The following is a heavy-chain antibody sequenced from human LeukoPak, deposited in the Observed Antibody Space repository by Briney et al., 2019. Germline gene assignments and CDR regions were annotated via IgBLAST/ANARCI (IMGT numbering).Heavy chain of an antibody. CDR2: IRYDGSNK. Sequence: PGGSLRLSCAASGFTFSSYGMHWVRQAPGKGLEWVAFIRYDGSNKYYADSVKGRFTICRDHCKNTLYLQMNSLRAEDTGVYYCAGTYYDILTGPQNWLDPWGQGTLVTVSS. J-gene: IGHJ5*02. CDR3: AGTYYDILTGPQNWLDP. CDR1: GFTFSSYG. V-gene: IGHV3-30*02. D-gene: IGHD3-9*01.